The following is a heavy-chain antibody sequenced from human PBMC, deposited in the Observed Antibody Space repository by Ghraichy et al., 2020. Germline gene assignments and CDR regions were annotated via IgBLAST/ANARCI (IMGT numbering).Heavy chain of an antibody. J-gene: IGHJ3*02. V-gene: IGHV3-23*01. D-gene: IGHD6-19*01. CDR2: ISGGASST. Sequence: GGSLRLSCAASGFSFSNYAMNWVRQAPGKGLEWISAISGGASSTYYADSVKGRFTISRDNSKNTLYLHMNSLRADDTAVYYCAKAYSSGWYSLAPNAFDIWGRGTMVAVSS. CDR1: GFSFSNYA. CDR3: AKAYSSGWYSLAPNAFDI.